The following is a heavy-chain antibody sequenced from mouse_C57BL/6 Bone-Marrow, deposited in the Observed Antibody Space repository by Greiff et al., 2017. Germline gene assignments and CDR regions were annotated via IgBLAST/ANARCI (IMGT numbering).Heavy chain of an antibody. Sequence: QVQLQQPGAELVKPGASVKMSCKASGYTFTSYWITWIGDIHPGSGSINYNEKFKSKATLTVDTSSSTAYMQLSSLTSEDSAVYYCARFGGNWANWYFDVWGTGTTVTVSS. V-gene: IGHV1-55*01. J-gene: IGHJ1*03. CDR1: GYTFTSYW. D-gene: IGHD4-1*01. CDR3: ARFGGNWANWYFDV. CDR2: IHPGSGSI.